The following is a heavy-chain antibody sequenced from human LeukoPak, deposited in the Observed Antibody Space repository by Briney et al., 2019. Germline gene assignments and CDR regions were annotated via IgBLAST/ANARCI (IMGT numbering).Heavy chain of an antibody. CDR3: ARAPDIVVVPAAITIVATAWLLDY. J-gene: IGHJ4*02. V-gene: IGHV1-46*01. Sequence: GASVKVSCKASGYTFTSYYMHWVRQAPGQGLEWMGIINPSGGSTSYAQKFQGRVTMTRDTSTSTVYMELSGLRSEDTAVYYCARAPDIVVVPAAITIVATAWLLDYWGQGTLVTVSS. D-gene: IGHD2-2*02. CDR2: INPSGGST. CDR1: GYTFTSYY.